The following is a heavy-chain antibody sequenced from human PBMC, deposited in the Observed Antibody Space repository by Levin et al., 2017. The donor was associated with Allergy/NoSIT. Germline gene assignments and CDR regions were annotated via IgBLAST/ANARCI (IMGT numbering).Heavy chain of an antibody. Sequence: SETLSLTCTVSGGSISSYYWSWIRQPAGKGLEWIGRIYTSGSTNYNPSLKSRVTMSVDTSKNQFSLKLSSVTAADTAVYYCARDYGDPTDYYYYYGMDVWGQGTTVTVSS. CDR3: ARDYGDPTDYYYYYGMDV. D-gene: IGHD4-17*01. CDR2: IYTSGST. CDR1: GGSISSYY. J-gene: IGHJ6*02. V-gene: IGHV4-4*07.